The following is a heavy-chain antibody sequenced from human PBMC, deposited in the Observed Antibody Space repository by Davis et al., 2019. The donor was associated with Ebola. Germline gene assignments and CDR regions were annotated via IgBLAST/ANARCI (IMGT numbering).Heavy chain of an antibody. Sequence: PGGSLRLSCAASGFTVSSNYMSWVRHAPAKGLEWVTVIYSGGSTYYADSVKGRFTISRDNSRNTLYLQMNNLRAEDTAVYYCATEGGVGALDYWGQGTLVTVSS. J-gene: IGHJ4*02. CDR2: IYSGGST. CDR3: ATEGGVGALDY. D-gene: IGHD1-26*01. CDR1: GFTVSSNY. V-gene: IGHV3-53*01.